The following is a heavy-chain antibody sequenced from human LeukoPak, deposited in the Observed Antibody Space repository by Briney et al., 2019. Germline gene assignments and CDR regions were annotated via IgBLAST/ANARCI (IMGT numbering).Heavy chain of an antibody. D-gene: IGHD3-22*01. CDR3: ARTVTAGGRGVVVELFDP. CDR1: GYTFTSYD. Sequence: ASVKVSCKASGYTFTSYDINWVRQATGQGLEWMGWMNPNSGNTGYAQKFQGRVTMTRNTSISTAYMELSSLRSEDTAVYYCARTVTAGGRGVVVELFDPWGQGTLVTVSS. J-gene: IGHJ5*02. CDR2: MNPNSGNT. V-gene: IGHV1-8*01.